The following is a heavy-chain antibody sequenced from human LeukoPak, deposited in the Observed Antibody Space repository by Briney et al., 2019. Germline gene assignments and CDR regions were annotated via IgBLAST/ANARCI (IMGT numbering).Heavy chain of an antibody. V-gene: IGHV1-2*06. Sequence: ASVKVSCKASGYTFTGYYMHWVRQAPGQGLEWMGRINPNSGGTNYAQRFQGRVTMTRDTSISTAYMELSRLRSDDTAVYYCARAGEDGYNYPSDYWGQGTLVTVSS. CDR3: ARAGEDGYNYPSDY. CDR1: GYTFTGYY. J-gene: IGHJ4*02. D-gene: IGHD5-24*01. CDR2: INPNSGGT.